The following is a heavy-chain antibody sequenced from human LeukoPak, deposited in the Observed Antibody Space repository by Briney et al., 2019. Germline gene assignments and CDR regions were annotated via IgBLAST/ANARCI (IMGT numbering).Heavy chain of an antibody. Sequence: SETLSLTCAVYGGSFSGYYCSWIRQPPGKGLEWIGEINHSGSTNYNPSLKSRVTISVDTSKNQFSLKLSSVTAADTAVYYCTYTGWYKVPDYWGQGTLVTVSS. CDR2: INHSGST. CDR1: GGSFSGYY. D-gene: IGHD6-19*01. J-gene: IGHJ4*02. V-gene: IGHV4-34*01. CDR3: TYTGWYKVPDY.